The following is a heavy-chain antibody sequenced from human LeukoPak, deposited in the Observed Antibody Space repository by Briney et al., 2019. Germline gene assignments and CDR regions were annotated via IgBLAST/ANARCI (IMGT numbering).Heavy chain of an antibody. V-gene: IGHV1-2*02. D-gene: IGHD3-16*02. CDR3: ARGDDMITFGGVIAD. Sequence: ASVKVSCKASGYTFTGYYMHWVRQAPGQGLEWMGWVNPNSGCTNYAQKFQGRVTMTRDTSISTAYMELSRLRSDDTAVYYCARGDDMITFGGVIADWGQGTLVTVSS. CDR1: GYTFTGYY. J-gene: IGHJ4*02. CDR2: VNPNSGCT.